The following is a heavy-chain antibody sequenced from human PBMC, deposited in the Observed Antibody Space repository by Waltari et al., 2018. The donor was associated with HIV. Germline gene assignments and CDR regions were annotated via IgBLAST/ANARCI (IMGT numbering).Heavy chain of an antibody. CDR2: IYTSGST. CDR1: GGSISSGSYY. V-gene: IGHV4-61*02. CDR3: ARGGSYGGYYFDY. J-gene: IGHJ4*02. Sequence: QVQLQESGPGLVKPSQTLSLTCTVSGGSISSGSYYWSWIRQPARKGLEWIGRIYTSGSTNYNPSLKSRVTISVDTSKNQFSLKLSSVTAADTAVYYCARGGSYGGYYFDYWGQGTLVTVSS. D-gene: IGHD4-17*01.